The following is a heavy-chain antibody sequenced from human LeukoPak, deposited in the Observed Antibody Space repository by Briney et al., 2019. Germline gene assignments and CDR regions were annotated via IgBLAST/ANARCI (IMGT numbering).Heavy chain of an antibody. Sequence: VASVKVSCKVSGYTLTELSMHWVRQAPGKGLEWMGGFDPEDGETIYAQKFQGRVTMTEDTSTDTAYMELSSLRSEDTAVYYCATRYYYDSSGYYPDAFDIWGQGTMVTVSS. J-gene: IGHJ3*02. D-gene: IGHD3-22*01. CDR3: ATRYYYDSSGYYPDAFDI. V-gene: IGHV1-24*01. CDR1: GYTLTELS. CDR2: FDPEDGET.